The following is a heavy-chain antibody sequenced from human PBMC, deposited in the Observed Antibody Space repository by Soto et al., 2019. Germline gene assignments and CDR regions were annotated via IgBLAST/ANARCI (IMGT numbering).Heavy chain of an antibody. CDR1: EFTFSSYE. CDR3: VRFGGAAAGPGDY. V-gene: IGHV3-48*03. D-gene: IGHD6-13*01. Sequence: GGSLRLSCVASEFTFSSYEMNWVRQAPGKGLEWVSYISSTGTTIYYTDSVKGRFTISRDNAKKSLYLQMNSLRAEDTAVYYCVRFGGAAAGPGDYWGQGTLVTVSS. J-gene: IGHJ4*02. CDR2: ISSTGTTI.